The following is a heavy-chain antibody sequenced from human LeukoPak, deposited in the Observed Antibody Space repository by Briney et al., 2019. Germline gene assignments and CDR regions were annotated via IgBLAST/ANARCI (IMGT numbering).Heavy chain of an antibody. J-gene: IGHJ4*02. CDR2: INHSGST. V-gene: IGHV4-34*01. D-gene: IGHD3-10*01. CDR1: GGSFSGYY. CDR3: ARAMVRGVIITPLNY. Sequence: SETLSLTCAVYGGSFSGYYWSWIRQPPGKGLEWIGEINHSGSTNYNPSLKSRVTISVDTSKNQFSLKLSSVTAADTAVYYCARAMVRGVIITPLNYWGQGTLVTVSS.